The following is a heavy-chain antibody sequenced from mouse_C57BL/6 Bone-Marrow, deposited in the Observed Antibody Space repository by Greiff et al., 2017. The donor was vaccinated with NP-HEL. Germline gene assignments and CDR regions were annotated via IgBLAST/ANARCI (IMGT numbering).Heavy chain of an antibody. CDR3: ARDGRPYYFDY. D-gene: IGHD1-2*01. V-gene: IGHV3-6*01. Sequence: VQLQQSGPGLVKPSQSLSLTCSVTGYSITSGYYWNWIRQFPGNKLEWMGYISYDGSNNYNPSLKNRISITRDTSKNQFFLKLNSVTTEDTATYYCARDGRPYYFDYWGQGTTLTVSS. CDR2: ISYDGSN. CDR1: GYSITSGYY. J-gene: IGHJ2*01.